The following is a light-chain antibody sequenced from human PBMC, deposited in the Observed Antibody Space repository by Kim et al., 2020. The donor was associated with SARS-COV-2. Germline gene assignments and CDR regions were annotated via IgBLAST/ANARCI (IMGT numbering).Light chain of an antibody. CDR1: QSVSSN. V-gene: IGKV3-15*01. Sequence: SVSPGERATISCRASQSVSSNLAWYQQKPGQAPRLLIYGASTRATGIPARFSGSGSGTEFTLTISSLQSEDFAVYYCQQYNNFPYTFGQGTKLEI. CDR2: GAS. CDR3: QQYNNFPYT. J-gene: IGKJ2*01.